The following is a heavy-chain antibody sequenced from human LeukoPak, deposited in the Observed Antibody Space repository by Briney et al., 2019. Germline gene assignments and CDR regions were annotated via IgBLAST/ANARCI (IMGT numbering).Heavy chain of an antibody. J-gene: IGHJ6*03. CDR1: GFTFSSYW. Sequence: PGGSLRLSCAASGFTFSSYWMTWVRQAPGKGLEWVANIKQDGSEKYYVDSVKGRFTISRDNAKNSLYLQMNSLRAKDTAVYYCARFRSGSYYDVWDYYYYMDVWGKGTTVTVPS. CDR2: IKQDGSEK. V-gene: IGHV3-7*01. CDR3: ARFRSGSYYDVWDYYYYMDV. D-gene: IGHD1-26*01.